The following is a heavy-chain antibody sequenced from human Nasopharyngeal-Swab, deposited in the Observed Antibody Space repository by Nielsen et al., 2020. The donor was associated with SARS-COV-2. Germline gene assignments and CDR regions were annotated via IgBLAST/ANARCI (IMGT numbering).Heavy chain of an antibody. CDR3: AKGAYFMLITDV. D-gene: IGHD2-8*01. Sequence: GGPLRLSCEASGFDFGSHAMSWVRQAPGKGLEWVSSISRSGDTTYYADSVRGRFTISRDNSRKTLDLQMTSLRVEDTAVYYCAKGAYFMLITDVRGQGTTVTVSS. J-gene: IGHJ6*02. CDR2: ISRSGDTT. CDR1: GFDFGSHA. V-gene: IGHV3-23*01.